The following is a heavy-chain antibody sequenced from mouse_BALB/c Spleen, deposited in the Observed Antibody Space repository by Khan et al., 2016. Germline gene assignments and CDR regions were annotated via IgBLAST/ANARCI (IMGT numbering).Heavy chain of an antibody. CDR2: INPDSSTI. CDR3: TRLYYYGCSDY. CDR1: GFDFRRYW. Sequence: EVKLLESGGGLVQPGGSLKLSCAASGFDFRRYWMSWVRQAPGRGLEWIGAINPDSSTINYTPSLKDKFIISRDNAKNTLYLQMSKVRSEDTALYYCTRLYYYGCSDYWGQGTTLTVSS. D-gene: IGHD1-1*01. J-gene: IGHJ2*01. V-gene: IGHV4-1*02.